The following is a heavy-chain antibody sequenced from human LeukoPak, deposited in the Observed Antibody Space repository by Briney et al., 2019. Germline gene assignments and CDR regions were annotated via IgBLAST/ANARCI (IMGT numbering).Heavy chain of an antibody. V-gene: IGHV1-69*05. CDR3: ANCGSTSCFEGYFQH. CDR1: GGTFSSYA. Sequence: SVKVSCKASGGTFSSYAISWVRQAPGQGLEWMGGIIPIFGTANYAQKFQGRVTITTDESTSTAYMELSSLRSEDTAVYYCANCGSTSCFEGYFQHWGQGTLVTVSS. D-gene: IGHD2-2*01. CDR2: IIPIFGTA. J-gene: IGHJ1*01.